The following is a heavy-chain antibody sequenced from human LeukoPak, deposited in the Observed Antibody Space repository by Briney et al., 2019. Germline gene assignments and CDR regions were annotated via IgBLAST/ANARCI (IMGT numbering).Heavy chain of an antibody. CDR1: GFTFSSYA. Sequence: GGSLRLSCAASGFTFSSYAMSWVRQAPGKELEWVSAISGSDGSTYYADSVKGRFTISRDNSKNTLYLQMNCLRAEDTAVYYCAKGGRYCSSTSCWENWFDPWGQGTLVTVSS. J-gene: IGHJ5*02. CDR2: ISGSDGST. CDR3: AKGGRYCSSTSCWENWFDP. V-gene: IGHV3-23*01. D-gene: IGHD2-2*01.